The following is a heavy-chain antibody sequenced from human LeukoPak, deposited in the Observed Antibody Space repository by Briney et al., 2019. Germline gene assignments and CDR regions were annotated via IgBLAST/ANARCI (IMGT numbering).Heavy chain of an antibody. D-gene: IGHD4-17*01. CDR1: GFTFSNYA. CDR2: IRGSGSRT. Sequence: GGSLRLSCAASGFTFSNYAMSWVRQAPGKGLEWVSGIRGSGSRTYYADSVKGRFTISRDNSKNTLYLQMNSLRAEDTAVYYCAKGPYGDPPRGMDVWGQGTKVTVSS. J-gene: IGHJ6*02. V-gene: IGHV3-23*01. CDR3: AKGPYGDPPRGMDV.